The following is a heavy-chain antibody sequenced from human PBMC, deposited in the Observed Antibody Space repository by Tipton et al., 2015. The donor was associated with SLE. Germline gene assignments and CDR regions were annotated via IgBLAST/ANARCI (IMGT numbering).Heavy chain of an antibody. CDR3: ARAGYYDILTGYPGAFDI. J-gene: IGHJ3*02. Sequence: TLSLTCTVSGGSISSGSYYWSWIRQPAGKGLEWIGHIYTSGSTNYNPPLKSRVTISVDTSKNQFSLKLSSVTAADTAVYYCARAGYYDILTGYPGAFDIWGQGTMVTVSS. D-gene: IGHD3-9*01. CDR2: IYTSGST. CDR1: GGSISSGSYY. V-gene: IGHV4-61*09.